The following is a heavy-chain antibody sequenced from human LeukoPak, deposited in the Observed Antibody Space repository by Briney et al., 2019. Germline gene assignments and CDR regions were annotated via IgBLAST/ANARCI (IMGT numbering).Heavy chain of an antibody. CDR2: IIPILGIA. CDR3: ARAADYDFWSGYGSGMDV. CDR1: GGTFSSYT. J-gene: IGHJ6*03. D-gene: IGHD3-3*01. Sequence: SVKVSCKASGGTFSSYTISWVRQAPGQGLEWMGRIIPILGIANYAQKFQGRVTITADKSTSTAYMELSSLRSEDTAVYYCARAADYDFWSGYGSGMDVWGKGTTVTVSS. V-gene: IGHV1-69*02.